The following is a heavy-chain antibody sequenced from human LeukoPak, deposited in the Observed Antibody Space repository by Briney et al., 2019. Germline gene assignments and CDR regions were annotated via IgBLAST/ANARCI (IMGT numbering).Heavy chain of an antibody. D-gene: IGHD3/OR15-3a*01. CDR3: ARDREPSPQMVDWGWFDP. J-gene: IGHJ5*02. CDR1: GGTFSSYA. CDR2: INPNSGGT. Sequence: GASVKVSCKASGGTFSSYAISWVRQAPGQGLEWMGRINPNSGGTNYAQKLQGRVTMTRDTSISTAYMELSRLRSDDTAVYYCARDREPSPQMVDWGWFDPWGQGTLVTVSS. V-gene: IGHV1-2*06.